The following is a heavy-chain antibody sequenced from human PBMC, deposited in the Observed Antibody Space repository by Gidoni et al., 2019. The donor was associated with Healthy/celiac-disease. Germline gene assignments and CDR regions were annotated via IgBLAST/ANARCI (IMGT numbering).Heavy chain of an antibody. CDR1: GFTFSSYG. V-gene: IGHV3-30*18. D-gene: IGHD3-22*01. CDR2: ISYDGSNK. Sequence: QVQLVESGGGVVQPGRSLRLSCAASGFTFSSYGMHWVRQAPGKGLEWVAVISYDGSNKYYADSVKGRFTISRDNSKNTLYLQMNSLRAEDTAVYYCAKDLSYYDSSGYQGYFQHWGQGTLVTVSS. CDR3: AKDLSYYDSSGYQGYFQH. J-gene: IGHJ1*01.